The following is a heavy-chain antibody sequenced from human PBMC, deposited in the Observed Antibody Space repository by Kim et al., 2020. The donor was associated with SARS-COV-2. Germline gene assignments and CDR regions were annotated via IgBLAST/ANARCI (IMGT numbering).Heavy chain of an antibody. J-gene: IGHJ1*01. CDR2: ISGDGGST. V-gene: IGHV3-43*02. Sequence: GGSLRLSCAASGFTFDDYAMHWVRQAPGKGLEWVSLISGDGGSTYYADSVKGRFTISRDNSKNSLYLQMNSLRTEDTALYYCAKGDVDRYYYDSSGYYSPAEYFQHWGQGTLVTVSS. D-gene: IGHD3-22*01. CDR3: AKGDVDRYYYDSSGYYSPAEYFQH. CDR1: GFTFDDYA.